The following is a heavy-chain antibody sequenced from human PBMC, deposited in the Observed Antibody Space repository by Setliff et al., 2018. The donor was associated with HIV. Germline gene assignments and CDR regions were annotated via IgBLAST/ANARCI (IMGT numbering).Heavy chain of an antibody. V-gene: IGHV4-34*01. Sequence: PSETLSLTCAVSGVSFSGDYWSWFRQPPGKGLEWIAEVHPSGSINYNSSLKSRVAISVDTSNNQFSLTMTSVTAADTAVYYCARGRDWAKTGDFWGQGALVTVS. CDR2: VHPSGSI. J-gene: IGHJ4*02. CDR3: ARGRDWAKTGDF. CDR1: GVSFSGDY. D-gene: IGHD3-9*01.